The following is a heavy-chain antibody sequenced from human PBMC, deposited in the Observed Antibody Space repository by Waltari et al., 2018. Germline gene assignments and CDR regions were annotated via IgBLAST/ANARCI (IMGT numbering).Heavy chain of an antibody. CDR1: GFTVSSNY. Sequence: EVQLVESGGGLIQPGGSLRLSCAASGFTVSSNYMSWVRQAPGKGLEWVSVIYSGGSTYDADSVKGRFTISRDNSKNTLYLQMNSLRAEDTAVYYCARGHPGIAAAGTFYWGQGTLVTVSS. D-gene: IGHD6-13*01. CDR3: ARGHPGIAAAGTFY. CDR2: IYSGGST. J-gene: IGHJ4*02. V-gene: IGHV3-53*01.